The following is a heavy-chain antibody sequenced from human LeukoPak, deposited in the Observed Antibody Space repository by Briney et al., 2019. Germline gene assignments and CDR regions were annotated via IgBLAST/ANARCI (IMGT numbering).Heavy chain of an antibody. D-gene: IGHD6-19*01. CDR3: ARDPSSGWYLKGWFDP. CDR2: IRSDATNE. CDR1: GFIFKNYA. Sequence: GGSLRLSCAGSGFIFKNYAMHWVRQAPGKGLEWVAFIRSDATNEEHADSVKGRFTISRDNAKNSLYLQMNSLRAEDTAVYYCARDPSSGWYLKGWFDPWGQGTLVTVSS. V-gene: IGHV3-30*02. J-gene: IGHJ5*02.